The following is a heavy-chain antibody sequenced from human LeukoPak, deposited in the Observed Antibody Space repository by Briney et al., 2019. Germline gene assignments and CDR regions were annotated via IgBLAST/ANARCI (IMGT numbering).Heavy chain of an antibody. CDR1: GGSISSYY. V-gene: IGHV4-59*01. D-gene: IGHD3-16*01. CDR3: ARGPRWGSYYYYMDL. J-gene: IGHJ6*03. CDR2: IYYSGST. Sequence: SETLSLTCTVSGGSISSYYWSWIRQPPGKGLEWIGYIYYSGSTNYNPSLKSRVTISVDTSKNQFSLKLSSVTAADTAVYYCARGPRWGSYYYYMDLWGKGTTVTVSS.